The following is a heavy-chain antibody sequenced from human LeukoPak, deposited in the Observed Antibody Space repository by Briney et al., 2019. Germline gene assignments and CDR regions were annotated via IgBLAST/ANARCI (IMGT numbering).Heavy chain of an antibody. CDR3: AKGGSGLRYYFDY. V-gene: IGHV3-23*01. J-gene: IGHJ4*02. CDR2: ISGSGGST. Sequence: PGGSLRLSCAASGVTFSSYAMSWVRQAPGKGLEWVSAISGSGGSTYYADSVKGRFTISRDNSKNTLYLQMNSLRAEDTAVYYCAKGGSGLRYYFDYWGQGTLVTVSS. CDR1: GVTFSSYA. D-gene: IGHD3-10*01.